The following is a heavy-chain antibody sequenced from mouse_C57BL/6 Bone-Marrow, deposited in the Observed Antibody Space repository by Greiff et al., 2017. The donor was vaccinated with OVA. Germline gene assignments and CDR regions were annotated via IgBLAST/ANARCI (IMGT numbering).Heavy chain of an antibody. D-gene: IGHD2-2*01. CDR2: INPYNGDT. V-gene: IGHV1-20*01. CDR3: ARGLVKRAMDY. J-gene: IGHJ4*01. CDR1: GYSFTGYF. Sequence: QLKQSGPELVKPGDSVKISCKASGYSFTGYFMNWVMQSHGKSLEWIGRINPYNGDTFYNQKFKGKATLTVDKSSSTAHMELRSLTSEDSAVYYCARGLVKRAMDYWGQGTSVTVSS.